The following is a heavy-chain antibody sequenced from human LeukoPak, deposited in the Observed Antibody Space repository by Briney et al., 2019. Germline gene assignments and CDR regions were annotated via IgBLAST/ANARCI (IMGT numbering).Heavy chain of an antibody. D-gene: IGHD2-2*01. J-gene: IGHJ4*02. V-gene: IGHV3-48*03. CDR2: IDSSGNII. CDR1: GITFSSYE. Sequence: GGSLRLSCAASGITFSSYEMNWVRQAPGKGLEWVSYIDSSGNIIHYADSVKGRFTISRDNAKNSLYLQMNSLRAEDTAVYYCARVSPSKIRYCSSTSCYGVETPAAADYWGQGTLVTVSS. CDR3: ARVSPSKIRYCSSTSCYGVETPAAADY.